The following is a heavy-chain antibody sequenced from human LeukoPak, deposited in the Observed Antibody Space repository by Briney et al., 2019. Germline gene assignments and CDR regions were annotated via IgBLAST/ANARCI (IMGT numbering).Heavy chain of an antibody. V-gene: IGHV3-20*04. CDR2: INWKGGST. Sequence: GGSLRLSCAASGFTFDDYGMSWVRQAPGKGLEWVSGINWKGGSTGYADSVKGRFTISRDDAKNSLFLQMNSLRAEDTATYYCARGEFGDYYYFYMDVWGKGTTVTVS. D-gene: IGHD2/OR15-2a*01. J-gene: IGHJ6*03. CDR1: GFTFDDYG. CDR3: ARGEFGDYYYFYMDV.